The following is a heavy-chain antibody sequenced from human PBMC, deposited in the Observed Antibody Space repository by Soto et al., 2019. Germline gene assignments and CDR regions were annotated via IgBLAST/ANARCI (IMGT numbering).Heavy chain of an antibody. CDR2: INPSGGYT. CDR3: ARSIVVVTALDY. D-gene: IGHD2-21*02. Sequence: ASVKVSCKASGYTFSSYYINWVRQAPGQGLEWLGIINPSGGYTTYAQRFLGRVTMTSDTSTRTAYMELSSLRSEDTAVYYCARSIVVVTALDYWGQGTLVTVSS. J-gene: IGHJ4*02. V-gene: IGHV1-46*01. CDR1: GYTFSSYY.